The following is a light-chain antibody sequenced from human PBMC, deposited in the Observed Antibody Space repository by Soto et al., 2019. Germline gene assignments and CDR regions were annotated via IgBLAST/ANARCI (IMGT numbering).Light chain of an antibody. CDR2: AAS. CDR1: QVISSY. CDR3: QQLNSYPPT. V-gene: IGKV1-9*01. Sequence: DIQLTQSPSFLSASVGDRVTITCRASQVISSYLAWYQQKPGKAPKLLIYAASTLQSGVPSRFSGSGSGTEFPLTVIALQPEDFATYYCQQLNSYPPTFGQGTKLEIK. J-gene: IGKJ2*01.